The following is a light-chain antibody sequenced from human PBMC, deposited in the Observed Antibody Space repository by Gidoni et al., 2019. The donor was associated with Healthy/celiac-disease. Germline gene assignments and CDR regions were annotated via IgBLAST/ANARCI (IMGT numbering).Light chain of an antibody. CDR2: AAS. CDR3: LQDYNYPLT. Sequence: AIQMTQSPSSLSASVGDRVTITCRASQGIRNDLGWYQQKPGKAHKLLIYAASSLQSGVPSMFSGSASGTDFTLTISSLQPEDFATYYCLQDYNYPLTFGGGTKVEIK. J-gene: IGKJ4*01. CDR1: QGIRND. V-gene: IGKV1-6*01.